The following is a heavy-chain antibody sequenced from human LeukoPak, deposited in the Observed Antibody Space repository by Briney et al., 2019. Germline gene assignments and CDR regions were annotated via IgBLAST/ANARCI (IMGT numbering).Heavy chain of an antibody. D-gene: IGHD5-12*01. CDR2: INSDGSST. Sequence: GGSLRLSCAASGFTFSSYWLHWVRQAPGKGLVWVSRINSDGSSTSYADSVKGRFTISRDNAKNTLYLQMNSLRAEDTAVYYCARDRDSGYDDFDYWGQGTLVTVSS. V-gene: IGHV3-74*01. J-gene: IGHJ4*02. CDR1: GFTFSSYW. CDR3: ARDRDSGYDDFDY.